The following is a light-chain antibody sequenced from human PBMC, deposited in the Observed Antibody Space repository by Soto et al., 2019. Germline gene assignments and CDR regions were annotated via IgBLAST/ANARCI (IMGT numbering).Light chain of an antibody. CDR1: QSVSSTY. CDR3: QQYGNLYT. J-gene: IGKJ2*01. V-gene: IGKV3-20*01. CDR2: AAS. Sequence: EVVLTQSPGTLSLSPGERATLSCRASQSVSSTYLAWYQQKPGQAPRLLIFAASNRATGIPDRFSGSGSGTDFTLTISRLEPEDSAVYYCQQYGNLYTFGQGTKLEIK.